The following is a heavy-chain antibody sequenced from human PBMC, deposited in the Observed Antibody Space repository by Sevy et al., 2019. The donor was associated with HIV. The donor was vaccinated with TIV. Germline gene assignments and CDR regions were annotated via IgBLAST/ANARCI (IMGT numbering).Heavy chain of an antibody. CDR2: ISGSGGST. CDR1: GFTFSSYA. CDR3: AKDGADNGVDYYDSSGSDAFDI. J-gene: IGHJ3*02. Sequence: GGSLRLSCAASGFTFSSYAMSWVHQAPGKGLEWVSAISGSGGSTYYADSVKGRFTISRDNSKNTLYLQMNSLRAEDTAVYYCAKDGADNGVDYYDSSGSDAFDIWGQGTMVTVSS. V-gene: IGHV3-23*01. D-gene: IGHD3-22*01.